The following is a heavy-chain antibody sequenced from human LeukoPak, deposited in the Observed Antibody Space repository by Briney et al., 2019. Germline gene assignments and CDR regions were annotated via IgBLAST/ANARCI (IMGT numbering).Heavy chain of an antibody. Sequence: TLSLTCTVSGGSINSFSWSWIRQPPGKGLEWLGYIYHSGSTYYNPSLKSRVTISIDRSKNQFSLKLSSVTAADTAVYYCARGRYEDYVWGTGAFDIWGQGTMVTVSS. CDR1: GGSINSFS. CDR2: IYHSGST. CDR3: ARGRYEDYVWGTGAFDI. J-gene: IGHJ3*02. V-gene: IGHV4-30-2*01. D-gene: IGHD3-16*01.